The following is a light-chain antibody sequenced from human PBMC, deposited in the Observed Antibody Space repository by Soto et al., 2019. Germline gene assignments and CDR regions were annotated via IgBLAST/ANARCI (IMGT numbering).Light chain of an antibody. Sequence: QSALTQPASVSGSPGQSITISCTGTSSDFAGNHYVSWYQQYPGKAPKLMIYEVSNRPSGVSHRFSGSKSGNTASLTISGLQAEDEADYYCSSYTSIGTLVVFGGGTKLTVL. CDR1: SSDFAGNHY. V-gene: IGLV2-14*01. J-gene: IGLJ2*01. CDR3: SSYTSIGTLVV. CDR2: EVS.